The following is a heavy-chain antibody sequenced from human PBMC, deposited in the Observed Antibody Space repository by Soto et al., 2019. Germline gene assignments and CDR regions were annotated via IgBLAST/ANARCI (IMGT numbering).Heavy chain of an antibody. V-gene: IGHV3-33*06. CDR2: ILYDGSNQ. CDR3: AKEGRVGYSTRIFRRDNWFDP. Sequence: QVQLVESGGGVVQPGRSLRLSCAASGFTFSSYAMHWVRQAPGKGLEWVAAILYDGSNQYYADAVKGRFTISRDNSKNTLDRQMSSLRVEGTAVYYCAKEGRVGYSTRIFRRDNWFDPWGQGTPVTVSS. J-gene: IGHJ5*02. D-gene: IGHD6-13*01. CDR1: GFTFSSYA.